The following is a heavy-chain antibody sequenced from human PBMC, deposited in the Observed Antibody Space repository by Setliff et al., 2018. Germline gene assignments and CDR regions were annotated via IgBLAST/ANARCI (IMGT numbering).Heavy chain of an antibody. J-gene: IGHJ3*01. CDR2: IRVYDGYT. Sequence: ASVKVSCKTSGYMFTTYGISWVRQDPGQGLEWMGWIRVYDGYTDYAQKFQDRVTMTIDTSTSTIYMELRSLRSDDTAVYYCATDHYNRFDVWGQGTMVTVSS. D-gene: IGHD4-4*01. CDR1: GYMFTTYG. CDR3: ATDHYNRFDV. V-gene: IGHV1-18*01.